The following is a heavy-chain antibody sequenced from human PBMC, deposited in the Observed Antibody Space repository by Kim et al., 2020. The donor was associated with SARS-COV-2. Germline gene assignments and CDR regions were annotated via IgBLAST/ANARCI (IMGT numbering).Heavy chain of an antibody. CDR3: LIDCSGGSCYGGDAFDI. CDR2: IRSKAYGGTT. CDR1: GFTFGDYA. D-gene: IGHD2-15*01. Sequence: GGSLRLSCTASGFTFGDYAMSWFRQAPGKGLEWVGFIRSKAYGGTTEYAASVKGRFTISRDDSKSIAYLQMNSLKTEDTAVYYCLIDCSGGSCYGGDAFDIWGQGTMVTVSS. J-gene: IGHJ3*02. V-gene: IGHV3-49*03.